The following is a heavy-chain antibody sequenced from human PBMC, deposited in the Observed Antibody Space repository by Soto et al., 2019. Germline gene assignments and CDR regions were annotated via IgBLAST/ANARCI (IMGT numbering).Heavy chain of an antibody. V-gene: IGHV1-69*13. J-gene: IGHJ4*02. CDR1: GGTFSSYA. Sequence: GASVKVSCKASGGTFSSYAISWVRQAPGQGLEWMGGIIPIFGTANYAQKFQGRVTITADESTSTAYMELSSLRSEDTAVYYCARDRKGLKAVAKYFDYWGQGTLVTVSS. CDR2: IIPIFGTA. CDR3: ARDRKGLKAVAKYFDY. D-gene: IGHD6-19*01.